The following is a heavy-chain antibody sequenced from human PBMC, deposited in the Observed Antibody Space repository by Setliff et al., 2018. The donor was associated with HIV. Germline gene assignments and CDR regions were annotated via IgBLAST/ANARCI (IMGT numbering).Heavy chain of an antibody. CDR3: ARGAYYYDSSGYAAITSFDY. CDR2: IIPILGIA. J-gene: IGHJ4*02. V-gene: IGHV1-69*10. Sequence: RASVKVSCKASGGTFSSYAISWVRQAPGQGLEWMGGIIPILGIANYAQKFQGRVTITADESTSTAYMELSSLRSEDTAVYYCARGAYYYDSSGYAAITSFDYWGQGTLVTVS. CDR1: GGTFSSYA. D-gene: IGHD3-22*01.